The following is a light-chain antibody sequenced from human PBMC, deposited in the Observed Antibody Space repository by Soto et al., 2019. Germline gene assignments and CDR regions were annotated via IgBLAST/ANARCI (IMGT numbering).Light chain of an antibody. J-gene: IGKJ1*01. CDR2: GAS. Sequence: DIQMTQSPSTLSASVGDRVAITCRASQSISTYLAWYQQKPGKAPKLLIYGASSLQSGVPSRFSGSGSGTHYTLTISSLQPEDSATYYCQQYNSYSPWTFGQGTKVDIK. CDR3: QQYNSYSPWT. CDR1: QSISTY. V-gene: IGKV1-5*01.